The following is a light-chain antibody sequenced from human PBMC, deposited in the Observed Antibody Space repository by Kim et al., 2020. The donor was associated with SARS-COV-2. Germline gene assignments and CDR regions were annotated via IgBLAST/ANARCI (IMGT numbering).Light chain of an antibody. CDR2: QDN. V-gene: IGLV3-1*01. CDR3: QAWDSSTHNYV. J-gene: IGLJ1*01. Sequence: PGHEIRITGYAYKLWDKYVSWYQQKPGQSPLVVISQDNQRPSGIPERFSGSNSGNTATLTISGTQAMDEADYYCQAWDSSTHNYVFGAGTKVTVL. CDR1: KLWDKY.